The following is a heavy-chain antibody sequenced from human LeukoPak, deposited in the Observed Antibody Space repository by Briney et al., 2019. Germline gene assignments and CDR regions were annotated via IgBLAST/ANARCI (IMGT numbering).Heavy chain of an antibody. V-gene: IGHV1-24*01. CDR3: ATVVPPYSGYVDI. CDR1: RYTLTELS. J-gene: IGHJ3*02. Sequence: ASMKVSCKVSRYTLTELSMHWVRQAPGKGLEWMGGFDPENDETIYAQKFQGRVTMTEDTSTDTAYMELSSLRSEDTAVYYCATVVPPYSGYVDIWGQGTMVTVSS. D-gene: IGHD5-12*01. CDR2: FDPENDET.